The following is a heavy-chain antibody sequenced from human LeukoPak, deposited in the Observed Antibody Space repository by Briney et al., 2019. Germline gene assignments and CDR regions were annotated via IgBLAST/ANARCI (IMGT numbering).Heavy chain of an antibody. D-gene: IGHD3-16*02. V-gene: IGHV3-30-3*01. CDR3: AREGEVSTGDAFDI. CDR1: GFTVSSNY. J-gene: IGHJ3*02. CDR2: ISYDGSNK. Sequence: QTGGSLRLSCAASGFTVSSNYMSWVRQAPGKGLEWVAVISYDGSNKYYADSVKGRFTISRDNSKNTLYLQMNSLRAEDTAVYYCAREGEVSTGDAFDIWGQGTMVTVSS.